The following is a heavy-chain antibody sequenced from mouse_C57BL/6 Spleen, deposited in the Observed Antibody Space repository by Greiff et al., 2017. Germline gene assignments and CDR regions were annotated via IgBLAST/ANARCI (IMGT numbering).Heavy chain of an antibody. Sequence: GGGLVQPKGSLKLSCAASGFSFNTYAMNWVRQAPGKGLEWVARIRSKSNNYATYYADSVKDRFTISRDDSESMLYLQMNNLKTEDTAMYYCVRHHIYYDYDPAWFAYWGQGTLVTVSA. D-gene: IGHD2-4*01. J-gene: IGHJ3*01. CDR3: VRHHIYYDYDPAWFAY. CDR2: IRSKSNNYAT. CDR1: GFSFNTYA. V-gene: IGHV10-1*01.